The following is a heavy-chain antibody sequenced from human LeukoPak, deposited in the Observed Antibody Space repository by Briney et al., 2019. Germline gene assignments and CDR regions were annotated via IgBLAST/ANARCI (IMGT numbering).Heavy chain of an antibody. Sequence: PSETLSLTCSVSGGSVSSGISYWSWIRQPPGEGLEWIAYISDSGGSDYNPSLRGRVTISLDTSKNQFSLRLVSVTAADTAVYYCARGSYISSNWYYFDYWGQGALVTVSS. V-gene: IGHV4-61*01. CDR1: GGSVSSGISY. CDR3: ARGSYISSNWYYFDY. CDR2: ISDSGGS. J-gene: IGHJ4*02. D-gene: IGHD6-13*01.